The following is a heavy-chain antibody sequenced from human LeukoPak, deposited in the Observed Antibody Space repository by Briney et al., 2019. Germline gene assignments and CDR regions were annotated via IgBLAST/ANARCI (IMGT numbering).Heavy chain of an antibody. CDR3: AKGLIEVLDAFDI. D-gene: IGHD2/OR15-2a*01. CDR1: GFTFSDYY. J-gene: IGHJ3*02. CDR2: ISSSGSTI. V-gene: IGHV3-11*01. Sequence: GGSLRLSCAASGFTFSDYYMSWIRQAPGKGLEWVSFISSSGSTIYYADSVKGRFTISRDNSKNTLYLQMNSLRAEDTAVYYCAKGLIEVLDAFDIWGQGTMVTVSS.